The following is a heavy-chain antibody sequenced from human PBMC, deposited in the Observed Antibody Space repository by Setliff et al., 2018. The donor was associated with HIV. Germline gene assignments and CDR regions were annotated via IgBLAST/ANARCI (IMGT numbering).Heavy chain of an antibody. D-gene: IGHD6-6*01. J-gene: IGHJ4*02. CDR3: ARSGSSSPYYFDY. CDR2: IYYSGST. Sequence: PSETLSLTCTVSGDSISSSSYYWSWIRQYPGKGLEWIGYIYYSGSTYYNPSLKSRITISVDTSKNQFSLRLSSVTAADTAVYYCARSGSSSPYYFDYWGQGTLVTVSS. V-gene: IGHV4-31*03. CDR1: GDSISSSSYY.